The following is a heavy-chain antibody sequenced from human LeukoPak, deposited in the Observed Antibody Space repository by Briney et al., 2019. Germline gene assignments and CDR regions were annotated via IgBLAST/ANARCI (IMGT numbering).Heavy chain of an antibody. V-gene: IGHV3-64*01. D-gene: IGHD3-22*01. CDR1: GXTFRSYG. CDR2: ISSNGGRT. Sequence: GGSLRLSCAASGXTFRSYGMHWVRQAPGKGLEYVSAISSNGGRTYYANSVKGRFTISRDNSRNTLYLQMGSLRAEDMAVYYCATYYYDSGGFHFHHWGQGTLVTVSS. CDR3: ATYYYDSGGFHFHH. J-gene: IGHJ1*01.